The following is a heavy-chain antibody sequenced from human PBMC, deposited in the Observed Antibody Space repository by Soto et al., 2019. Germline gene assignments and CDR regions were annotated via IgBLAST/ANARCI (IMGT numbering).Heavy chain of an antibody. CDR2: IYYSGST. J-gene: IGHJ4*02. CDR1: GGSISSYY. D-gene: IGHD6-19*01. V-gene: IGHV4-59*01. Sequence: SETLSLTCTVSGGSISSYYWSWIRQPPGKGLEWIGYIYYSGSTNYNPSLKSRVTISVDTSKNQFSLKLSSVTAADTAVYYCARVSPIAVAVFDYWGQGTLVTVSS. CDR3: ARVSPIAVAVFDY.